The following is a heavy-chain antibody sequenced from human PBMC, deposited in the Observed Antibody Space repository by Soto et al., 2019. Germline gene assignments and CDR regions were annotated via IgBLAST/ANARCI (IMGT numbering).Heavy chain of an antibody. V-gene: IGHV1-2*02. J-gene: IGHJ4*02. D-gene: IGHD4-17*01. CDR2: INIYTGDA. Sequence: IHWVRQAPGEGLEWMAWINIYTGDAGLAPEFQGRVTVTRDTSINTVYMDLSGLRSDDTALYYCARGSTTVTPLGDYWGQGNLVSVSS. CDR3: ARGSTTVTPLGDY.